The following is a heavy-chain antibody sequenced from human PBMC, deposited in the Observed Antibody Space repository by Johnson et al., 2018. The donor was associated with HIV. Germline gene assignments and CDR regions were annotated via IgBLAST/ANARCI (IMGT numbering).Heavy chain of an antibody. D-gene: IGHD6-6*01. V-gene: IGHV3-30-3*01. Sequence: QVQLVESGGGVVQPGRSLRLSCAASGFTFSSYAMHWVRQAPGKGLEWVAVISYDGSNKYYADSVKGRFTISRDNSKNTLYLQMNSLRAEDTAVYYCARDGVGYSSLKDAFDIWGQGTMVTVSS. J-gene: IGHJ3*02. CDR2: ISYDGSNK. CDR1: GFTFSSYA. CDR3: ARDGVGYSSLKDAFDI.